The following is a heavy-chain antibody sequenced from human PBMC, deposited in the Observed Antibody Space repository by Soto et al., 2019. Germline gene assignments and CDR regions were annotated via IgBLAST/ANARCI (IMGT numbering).Heavy chain of an antibody. CDR3: ARHRGLDASGSGDWFDP. Sequence: QLQLQESGPGLVKPSETLSLTCTVSGGSISSSSYYWGWIRQPPGKGLEWIGSIYYSGSTYYNPSLKSRVTLVDAPPKKHFAPKVRSGPAAAPAVYSCARHRGLDASGSGDWFDPWGQGTLVTVSS. V-gene: IGHV4-39*01. D-gene: IGHD3-10*01. J-gene: IGHJ5*02. CDR2: IYYSGST. CDR1: GGSISSSSYY.